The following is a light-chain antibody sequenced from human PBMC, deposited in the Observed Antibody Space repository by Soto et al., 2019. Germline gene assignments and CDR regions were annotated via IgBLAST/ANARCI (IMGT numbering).Light chain of an antibody. CDR3: QQYGSSPT. CDR1: QSVSSSF. V-gene: IGKV3-20*01. CDR2: GAS. Sequence: EIVLTQSPGTLSLSPGERATLSCRASQSVSSSFLAWYQQKPGQAPRLLIYGASTRATGIPDRFSGSESGTDFTLTISRLETEHFAVDYCQQYGSSPTFGQGTKVEIK. J-gene: IGKJ1*01.